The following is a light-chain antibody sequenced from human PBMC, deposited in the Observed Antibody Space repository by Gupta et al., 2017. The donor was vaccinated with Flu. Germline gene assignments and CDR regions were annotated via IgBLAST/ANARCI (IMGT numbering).Light chain of an antibody. CDR2: EVS. Sequence: QSALTQPASVSGSPGQSITISCTGTSSDVGDYNRVSWYQQHPGKAPKVIIYEVSNRPSGVSNRVSGSKSGNTASLTISGLQADDEADYYCSSYTRSTASIIAWVFGGGTKVTVL. CDR1: SSDVGDYNR. J-gene: IGLJ3*02. CDR3: SSYTRSTASIIAWV. V-gene: IGLV2-14*01.